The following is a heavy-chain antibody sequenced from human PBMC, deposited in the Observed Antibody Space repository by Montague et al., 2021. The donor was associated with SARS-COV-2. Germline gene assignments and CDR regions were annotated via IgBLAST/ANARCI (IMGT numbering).Heavy chain of an antibody. CDR2: IYHSGST. CDR1: GYSISSGYY. CDR3: ARDVRYYDFWSGRAQTSPDY. Sequence: SETLSLTCTVSGYSISSGYYWGWIRQPPGKGLEWIGSIYHSGSTYYNPSLKSRVTISVDTSKNQFSLKLSSVTAADTAVYYCARDVRYYDFWSGRAQTSPDYWGQGTRVTVSS. V-gene: IGHV4-38-2*02. D-gene: IGHD3-3*01. J-gene: IGHJ4*02.